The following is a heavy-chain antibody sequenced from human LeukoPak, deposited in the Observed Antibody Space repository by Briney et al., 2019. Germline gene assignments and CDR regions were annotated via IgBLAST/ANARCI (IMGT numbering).Heavy chain of an antibody. CDR3: AKDFRNYGSGRGMDV. J-gene: IGHJ6*02. CDR2: ISAYNGNT. V-gene: IGHV1-18*01. CDR1: GYTFTSYG. D-gene: IGHD3-10*01. Sequence: ASVKVSCKASGYTFTSYGISWVRQAPGQGLEWMGWISAYNGNTNYAQKLQGRVTMTTDTSTSTAYMELRSLRSDDTAVYYCAKDFRNYGSGRGMDVWGQGTTVTVSS.